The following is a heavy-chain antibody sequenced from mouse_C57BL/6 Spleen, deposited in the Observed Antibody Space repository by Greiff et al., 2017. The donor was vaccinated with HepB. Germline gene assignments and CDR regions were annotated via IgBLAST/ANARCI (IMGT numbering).Heavy chain of an antibody. CDR2: IWRGGST. Sequence: VQVVESGPGLVQPSQSLSITCTVSGFSLTSYGVHWVRQSPGKGLEWLGVIWRGGSTDYNAAFMSRLSITKDNSKSQVFFKMNSLQADDTAIYYCATYGSSSAWFAYWGQGTLVTVSA. CDR3: ATYGSSSAWFAY. D-gene: IGHD1-1*01. CDR1: GFSLTSYG. V-gene: IGHV2-5*01. J-gene: IGHJ3*01.